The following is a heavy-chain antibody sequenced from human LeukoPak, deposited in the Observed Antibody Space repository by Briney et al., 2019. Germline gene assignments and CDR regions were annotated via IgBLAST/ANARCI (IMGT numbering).Heavy chain of an antibody. D-gene: IGHD2-21*02. CDR1: GGSFSGYY. Sequence: SETLSLTCTVYGGSFSGYYWSWIRQPPGKGLEWIGEINHSGSTNYNPPLKSRVTISVDTSKNQFSLKLSSVTAADTAVYYCARGVNIVVVTAIQGHYFDYWGQGTLVTVSS. CDR3: ARGVNIVVVTAIQGHYFDY. J-gene: IGHJ4*02. V-gene: IGHV4-34*01. CDR2: INHSGST.